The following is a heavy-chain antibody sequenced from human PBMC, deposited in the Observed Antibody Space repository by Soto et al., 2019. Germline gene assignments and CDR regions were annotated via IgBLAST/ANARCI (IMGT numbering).Heavy chain of an antibody. J-gene: IGHJ4*02. Sequence: LSLTCTVSGGSISRYYWSWSRQPPGKGLEWIGHIYYSGSTYYNPSLKSRVPISVDTSKNQFSLKLSSVTAADTAVYYCAQMGAYYDILTGYSPFDYWGQGTLVTVSS. V-gene: IGHV4-59*04. D-gene: IGHD3-9*01. CDR1: GGSISRYY. CDR3: AQMGAYYDILTGYSPFDY. CDR2: IYYSGST.